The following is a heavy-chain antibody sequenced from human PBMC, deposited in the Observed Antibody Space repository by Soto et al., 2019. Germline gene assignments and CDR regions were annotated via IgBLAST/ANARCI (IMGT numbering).Heavy chain of an antibody. J-gene: IGHJ5*02. D-gene: IGHD1-1*01. Sequence: SETLSLTCAVSGDSITNTNSYWAWIRQPPMKGLEWIAIIVYSGITYYNPSLKSRDTISVDTSKTQFSLTLSSVTAADTAVYYCARIHRVPQNWFDPWGQGTLVTVSS. CDR3: ARIHRVPQNWFDP. CDR1: GDSITNTNSY. CDR2: IVYSGIT. V-gene: IGHV4-39*07.